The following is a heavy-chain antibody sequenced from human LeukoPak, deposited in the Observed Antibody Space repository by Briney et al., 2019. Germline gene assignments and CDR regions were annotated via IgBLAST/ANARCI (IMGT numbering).Heavy chain of an antibody. CDR2: INPNSGDT. J-gene: IGHJ6*03. V-gene: IGHV1-2*02. Sequence: GGSLRLSCAASGFTFSSYGIHWVRQAPGQGLEWMGWINPNSGDTNYAQKFQGRVTMTRDTSISTAYMELSRLTSDDTAVYYCARGVVGTYYYYYMGVWGKGTTVTVSS. CDR3: ARGVVGTYYYYYMGV. D-gene: IGHD2-2*01. CDR1: GFTFSSYG.